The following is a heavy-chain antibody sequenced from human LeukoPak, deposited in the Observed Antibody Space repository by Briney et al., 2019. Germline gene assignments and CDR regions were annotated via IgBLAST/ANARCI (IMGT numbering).Heavy chain of an antibody. CDR1: GFTFSNAW. CDR3: VASTGTWFGSIDY. Sequence: KPGGSLRLSRATSGFTFSNAWMNWVRQAPGKGLEWVGRIKSESEGVTTDYASPVKGRFTISRDDSKNTVFLQMNSLKTEDTGVYFCVASTGTWFGSIDYWGQGTLVTVSS. J-gene: IGHJ4*02. V-gene: IGHV3-15*01. D-gene: IGHD3-10*01. CDR2: IKSESEGVTT.